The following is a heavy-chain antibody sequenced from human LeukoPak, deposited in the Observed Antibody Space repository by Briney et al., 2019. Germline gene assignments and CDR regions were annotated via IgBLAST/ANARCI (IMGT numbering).Heavy chain of an antibody. CDR2: IGAYNGDT. Sequence: GASVKVSCKPSGYTFTSFGISWVRQAPGQGLEWMGWIGAYNGDTNYAQKFQGRVTMTTDTSTNTAYMDLRSLRSDDTAVYYCTRDHCSGDNCPSFDYWGQGTLVTVSS. CDR1: GYTFTSFG. CDR3: TRDHCSGDNCPSFDY. D-gene: IGHD2-15*01. V-gene: IGHV1-18*04. J-gene: IGHJ4*02.